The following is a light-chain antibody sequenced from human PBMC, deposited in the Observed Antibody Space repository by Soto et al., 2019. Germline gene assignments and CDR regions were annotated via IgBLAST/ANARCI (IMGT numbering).Light chain of an antibody. CDR1: QSINNW. CDR3: QQYNDYSWT. J-gene: IGKJ1*01. CDR2: KAS. V-gene: IGKV1-5*03. Sequence: DIQMTQSPSTLSASVGDRVTITCRASQSINNWLAWYQQKPGKAPNLLIYKASNLESGVPSRFSGSGSGTEFTLTIISLQPDDFATYYCQQYNDYSWTFGQGTKVEIK.